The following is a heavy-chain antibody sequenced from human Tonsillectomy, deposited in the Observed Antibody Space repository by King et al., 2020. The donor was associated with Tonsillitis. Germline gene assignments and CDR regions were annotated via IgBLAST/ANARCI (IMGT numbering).Heavy chain of an antibody. J-gene: IGHJ4*02. CDR2: IYTRGST. CDR3: ARVAEYSGSSFDY. D-gene: IGHD1-26*01. Sequence: QLQESGPGLVKPSETLSLTCTVSVGSISSYYWSWIRQPAGKGLEWIGRIYTRGSTNDNPPLKSGVTMSVYTSKNQFSLKLSSVTAADTAGYYCARVAEYSGSSFDYWGQGTLVTVSS. V-gene: IGHV4-4*07. CDR1: VGSISSYY.